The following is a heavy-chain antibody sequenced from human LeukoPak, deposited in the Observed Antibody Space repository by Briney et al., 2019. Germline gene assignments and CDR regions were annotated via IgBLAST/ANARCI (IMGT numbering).Heavy chain of an antibody. CDR2: IYPGDSDT. Sequence: GESLKISCKGSGYSFTSYWIGWVRQMPGKGLEWMGIIYPGDSDTRYSPSFQGQATISADKSISTAYLQWSSLKASDTAMYYCARHRRATIGYYYYYMDVWGKGTTVTISS. J-gene: IGHJ6*03. V-gene: IGHV5-51*01. CDR1: GYSFTSYW. CDR3: ARHRRATIGYYYYYMDV. D-gene: IGHD5-24*01.